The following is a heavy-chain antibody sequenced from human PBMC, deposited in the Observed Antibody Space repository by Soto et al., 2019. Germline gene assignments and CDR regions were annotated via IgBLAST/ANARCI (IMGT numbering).Heavy chain of an antibody. CDR3: ARGVSAGVTY. CDR2: MQPRTGRT. CDR1: GYSFTSLD. D-gene: IGHD3-10*01. V-gene: IGHV1-8*01. J-gene: IGHJ4*02. Sequence: QVQLVQSGAEVREPGASVKVSCKASGYSFTSLDINWVRQTAGQGLEWMGWMQPRTGRTGYAQKFQGRVTMTRDTSINTAYMELTTLTSDDTAFYYCARGVSAGVTYGCQGTRVTVSS.